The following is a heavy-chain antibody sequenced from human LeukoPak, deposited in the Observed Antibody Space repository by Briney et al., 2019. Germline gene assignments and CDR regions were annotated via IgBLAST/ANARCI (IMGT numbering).Heavy chain of an antibody. CDR2: ILPISGTA. V-gene: IGHV1-69*06. CDR1: GYTFSGFY. CDR3: ARGGYYGSGTYLFDP. D-gene: IGHD3-10*01. Sequence: GASVKVSCKASGYTFSGFYIHWVRQAPGQGLEWMGGILPISGTADYAPKFQGRVTITADMSTGTGYMELSSLRSDDTAVYYCARGGYYGSGTYLFDPWGQGTLVTVTS. J-gene: IGHJ5*02.